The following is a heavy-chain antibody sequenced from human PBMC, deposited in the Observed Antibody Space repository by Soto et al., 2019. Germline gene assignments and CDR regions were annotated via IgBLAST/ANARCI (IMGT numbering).Heavy chain of an antibody. Sequence: PGGSLRLSCAASGFTFSSYAMHWVRQAPGKGLEWVAVISYDGSNKYYADSVKGRFTISRDNSKNTLYLQMNSLRAEDTAVYYCARLGIVATITLDYWGQGTLVTVSS. J-gene: IGHJ4*02. CDR3: ARLGIVATITLDY. D-gene: IGHD5-12*01. V-gene: IGHV3-30-3*01. CDR1: GFTFSSYA. CDR2: ISYDGSNK.